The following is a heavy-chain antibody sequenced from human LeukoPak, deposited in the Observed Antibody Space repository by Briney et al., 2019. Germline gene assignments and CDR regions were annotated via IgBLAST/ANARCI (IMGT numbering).Heavy chain of an antibody. V-gene: IGHV1-46*01. J-gene: IGHJ3*02. Sequence: ASVKVSCKASGYTFTSYYMHWVRQAPGQGLEWMGIINPSGGSTSYAQKFQGRVTMTRDTSTSTVYMELSSLRSEDTAVYYCARAYCGGYCYSAFDIWGQGTMVTVSS. D-gene: IGHD2-21*02. CDR1: GYTFTSYY. CDR3: ARAYCGGYCYSAFDI. CDR2: INPSGGST.